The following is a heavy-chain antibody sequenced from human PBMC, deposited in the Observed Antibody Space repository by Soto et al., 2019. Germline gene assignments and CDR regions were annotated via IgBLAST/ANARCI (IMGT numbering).Heavy chain of an antibody. CDR1: GGTFSSYT. V-gene: IGHV1-69*02. Sequence: QVQLVQSGAEVKKPGSSVKVSCKASGGTFSSYTISWVRQAPGQGLEWMGRIIPILGIANYAQKFQGRVTITADKSTSTAYMELSSLRSEDTAVYYCARGGHEKYGDYAEFWGQGTLVIVSS. J-gene: IGHJ4*02. CDR2: IIPILGIA. CDR3: ARGGHEKYGDYAEF. D-gene: IGHD4-17*01.